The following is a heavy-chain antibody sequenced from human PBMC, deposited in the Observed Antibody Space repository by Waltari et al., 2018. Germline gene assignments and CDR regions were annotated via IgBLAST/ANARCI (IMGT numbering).Heavy chain of an antibody. D-gene: IGHD6-13*01. CDR2: ISYDGSKK. V-gene: IGHV3-30-3*01. J-gene: IGHJ4*02. CDR3: ARDGDIYSSSWYYFDY. Sequence: QVQLVESGGGVVQPGRSLRLSCAASGFTFSSYAMHWVRQAPGKGLEWVAVISYDGSKKYYADSVKGRFTISRDNSKNTLYLQMNSLRAEDTAVYYCARDGDIYSSSWYYFDYWGQGTLVTVSS. CDR1: GFTFSSYA.